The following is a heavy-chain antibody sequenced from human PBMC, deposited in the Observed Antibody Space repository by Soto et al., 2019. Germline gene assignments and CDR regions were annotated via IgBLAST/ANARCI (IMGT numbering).Heavy chain of an antibody. V-gene: IGHV1-18*01. CDR3: ARDMVEYYYDSSGYYYFDY. CDR1: GYTFTSYG. Sequence: ASVKVSCKASGYTFTSYGISWVRQAPGQRLEWMGWISAYNGNTNYAQKLQGRVTMTTDTSTSTAYMGLRSLRSDDTAVYYCARDMVEYYYDSSGYYYFDYWGQGTLVTVSS. J-gene: IGHJ4*02. CDR2: ISAYNGNT. D-gene: IGHD3-22*01.